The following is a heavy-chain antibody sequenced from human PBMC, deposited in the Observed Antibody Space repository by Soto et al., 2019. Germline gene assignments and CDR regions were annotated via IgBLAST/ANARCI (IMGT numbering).Heavy chain of an antibody. D-gene: IGHD2-15*01. J-gene: IGHJ4*02. CDR3: ARDELYCSGGSCYSHFDY. CDR1: GFTFSSYS. V-gene: IGHV3-48*01. Sequence: GGSLRLSCVASGFTFSSYSMNWVRQAPGKGLEWVSYISSSSSTIYYADSVKGRLTISRDNAKNSLYLQMNSLRAEDTAVYYCARDELYCSGGSCYSHFDYWGQGTLVTVSS. CDR2: ISSSSSTI.